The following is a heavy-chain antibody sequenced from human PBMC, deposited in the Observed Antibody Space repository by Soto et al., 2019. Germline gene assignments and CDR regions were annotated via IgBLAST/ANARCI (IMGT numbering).Heavy chain of an antibody. CDR3: AKDRDIAYHLEGGFYYSGMDV. CDR1: GFTFCTYA. Sequence: ESLKISCAASGFTFCTYAMNWVRQAPGKGLEWVSTITDVGDPTYYADSVKGRFTVSRDNSKNTLFLQMNSLRAEDTARYYCAKDRDIAYHLEGGFYYSGMDVWGQGTTVTVSS. V-gene: IGHV3-23*01. CDR2: ITDVGDPT. D-gene: IGHD5-12*01. J-gene: IGHJ6*02.